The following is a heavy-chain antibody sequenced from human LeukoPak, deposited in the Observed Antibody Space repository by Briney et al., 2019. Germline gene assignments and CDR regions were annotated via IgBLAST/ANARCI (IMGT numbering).Heavy chain of an antibody. D-gene: IGHD1-26*01. Sequence: GSLRLSCAASKFTFSRNWMSWVRQAPGKGLEWVANIKQDGSEIYYVDSVKGRFTISRDNAKNSLYLQMNSLRAEDTAVYYCARDGYSGSYYDYWGQGTLVTVSS. V-gene: IGHV3-7*04. CDR2: IKQDGSEI. CDR1: KFTFSRNW. J-gene: IGHJ4*02. CDR3: ARDGYSGSYYDY.